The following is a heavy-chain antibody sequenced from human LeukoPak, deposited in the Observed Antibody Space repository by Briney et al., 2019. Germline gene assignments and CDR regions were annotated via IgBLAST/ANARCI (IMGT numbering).Heavy chain of an antibody. Sequence: GGSLRLSCAVSGFTFSSYGMHWVRQAPGKGLEWVAVISYDGYNKYYADSVKGRFTISRDNSKNTLYLQMNSLRSEDTAVYYCAREHSSGWYLEPSFFDYWGQGTLVTVSS. V-gene: IGHV3-30*03. D-gene: IGHD6-19*01. CDR1: GFTFSSYG. J-gene: IGHJ4*02. CDR3: AREHSSGWYLEPSFFDY. CDR2: ISYDGYNK.